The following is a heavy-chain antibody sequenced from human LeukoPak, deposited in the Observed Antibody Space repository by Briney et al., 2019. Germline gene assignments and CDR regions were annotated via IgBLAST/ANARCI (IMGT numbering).Heavy chain of an antibody. D-gene: IGHD4-17*01. CDR1: GYSFTSYW. CDR2: IYPGDSDT. V-gene: IGHV5-51*01. CDR3: ARRSTVTTDLSNYYYYGMDV. J-gene: IGHJ6*02. Sequence: GESLQISCKGSGYSFTSYWIGWVRQMPGKGLEWMGIIYPGDSDTRYSPSFQGQVTISADKSISTAYLQWSSLKASDTAMYYCARRSTVTTDLSNYYYYGMDVWGQGTTVTVSS.